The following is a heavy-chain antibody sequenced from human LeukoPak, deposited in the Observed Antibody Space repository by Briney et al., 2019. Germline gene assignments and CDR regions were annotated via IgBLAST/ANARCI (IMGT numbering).Heavy chain of an antibody. V-gene: IGHV4-61*02. D-gene: IGHD3-22*01. CDR3: ARVKGGHYYDSSGHFGGYFDY. J-gene: IGHJ4*02. CDR2: IYTSGST. CDR1: GGSISSGSYY. Sequence: SQTLSLTCTVSGGSISSGSYYWSWIRQPAGKGLEWIGRIYTSGSTNYNPSLKSRVTISVDTSKNQFSLKLSSVTAADTAVYYCARVKGGHYYDSSGHFGGYFDYWGQGTLVTVSS.